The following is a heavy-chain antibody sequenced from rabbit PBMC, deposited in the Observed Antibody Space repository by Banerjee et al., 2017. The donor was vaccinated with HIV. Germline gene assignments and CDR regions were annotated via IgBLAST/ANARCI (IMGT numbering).Heavy chain of an antibody. J-gene: IGHJ4*01. CDR2: IYTAGSGST. Sequence: QSLEESGGDLVKPGASLTLTCTASGFSFSSSYYMCWVRQAPGKGLEWIGCIYTAGSGSTSYASWAKGRFTASKTSSTTVTLQMTSLTAVDTATYFCARGPAGYAGYGYPYFNFWGQGTLVTVS. CDR3: ARGPAGYAGYGYPYFNF. D-gene: IGHD7-1*01. V-gene: IGHV1S40*01. CDR1: GFSFSSSYY.